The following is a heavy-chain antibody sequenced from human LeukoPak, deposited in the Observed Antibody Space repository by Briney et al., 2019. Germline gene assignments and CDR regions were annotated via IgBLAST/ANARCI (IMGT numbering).Heavy chain of an antibody. D-gene: IGHD1-26*01. V-gene: IGHV3-23*01. CDR3: ARRSSGSPPYYFGY. CDR1: GFTFSNFD. Sequence: PGGSLRLSCAASGFTFSNFDMGWVRQAPGKGLEWISGISGSGDHTYQADSVKGRFTISRENSKNTLYLQMNSLRAEDTAVYYCARRSSGSPPYYFGYWGQGTLVTVSS. J-gene: IGHJ4*02. CDR2: ISGSGDHT.